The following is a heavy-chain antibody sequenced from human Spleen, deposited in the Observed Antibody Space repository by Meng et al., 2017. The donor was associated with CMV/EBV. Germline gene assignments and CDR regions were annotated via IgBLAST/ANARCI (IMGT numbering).Heavy chain of an antibody. CDR2: ISAYNGNT. J-gene: IGHJ6*02. CDR1: GYTFTSYG. CDR3: ATGSNSNYYYGMDV. Sequence: ASVKVSCKASGYTFTSYGISWVRQAPGQGLEWMGWISAYNGNTNYAQKLQGRVTMTTDTSTSTAYMELSSLRSEDTAVYYCATGSNSNYYYGMDVWGQGTTVTVSS. V-gene: IGHV1-18*01. D-gene: IGHD4-11*01.